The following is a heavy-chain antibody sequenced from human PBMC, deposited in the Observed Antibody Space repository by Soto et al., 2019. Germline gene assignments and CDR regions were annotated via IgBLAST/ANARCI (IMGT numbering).Heavy chain of an antibody. V-gene: IGHV4-34*01. J-gene: IGHJ5*02. Sequence: QVQLQQWGAGLLKPSETLSLTCAVYGGSFSGYYWSWIRQPPGKGLEWIGEINHSGSTNYNPSLKSRVTISVDTSKNQFSLKLSSVTAADTAVYYCARLYGSRFGFPYNWFDPWGQGTLVTVSS. CDR3: ARLYGSRFGFPYNWFDP. D-gene: IGHD3-10*01. CDR2: INHSGST. CDR1: GGSFSGYY.